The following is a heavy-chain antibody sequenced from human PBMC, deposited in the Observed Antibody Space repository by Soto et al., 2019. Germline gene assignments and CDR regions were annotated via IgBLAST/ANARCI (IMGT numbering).Heavy chain of an antibody. J-gene: IGHJ4*02. V-gene: IGHV4-34*02. CDR2: INHTGST. CDR1: GAPFSGYY. CDR3: ARGREIFGAVTPFEY. D-gene: IGHD3-3*01. Sequence: QVQLQQWGAGLPKPSETLSLTCAVYGAPFSGYYWTWIRQPPGKGLEWIGEINHTGSTKYNPSLKSRVTISLDTSKNQFSLSLWSVTAADTAVYYCARGREIFGAVTPFEYWGQGTQVAVSS.